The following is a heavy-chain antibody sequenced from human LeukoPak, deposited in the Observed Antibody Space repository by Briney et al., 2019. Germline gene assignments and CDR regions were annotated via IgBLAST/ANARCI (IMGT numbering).Heavy chain of an antibody. CDR2: INPSGGTT. J-gene: IGHJ4*02. Sequence: ASVKVSCTASGYTFTSYYMHWVRQAPGQGLEWMRIINPSGGTTSYAQKFQGRVTMTRDTSTSTVYMELSSLRSEDTAVYYCARGVRATWGYFDYWGQGTLVTVSS. V-gene: IGHV1-46*01. D-gene: IGHD3-16*01. CDR3: ARGVRATWGYFDY. CDR1: GYTFTSYY.